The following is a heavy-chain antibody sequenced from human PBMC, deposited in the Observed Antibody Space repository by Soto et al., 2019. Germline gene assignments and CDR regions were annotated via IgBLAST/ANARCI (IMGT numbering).Heavy chain of an antibody. CDR2: RYYIGSA. V-gene: IGHV4-59*01. CDR3: ARLSVADWFDP. CDR1: GGSIDHDY. D-gene: IGHD2-15*01. J-gene: IGHJ5*02. Sequence: QVQLQESGPGLAKPSETLSLTCTVSGGSIDHDYWSWIRQPPGKGLEWIGYRYYIGSAKYNPSLKGRVTISVDTSKNQFSLRLTSVTAADTAVYYCARLSVADWFDPWGQGIQVTVSS.